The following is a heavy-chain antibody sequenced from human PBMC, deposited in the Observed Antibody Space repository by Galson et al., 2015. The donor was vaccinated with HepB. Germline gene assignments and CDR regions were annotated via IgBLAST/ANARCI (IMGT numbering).Heavy chain of an antibody. V-gene: IGHV1-69*13. J-gene: IGHJ3*01. CDR2: IIPAFNKP. D-gene: IGHD3-22*01. CDR3: ARAPSSGLYAFDV. Sequence: SVKVSCKASGGTFKNVAYSWVRQAPGEGLEWMGGIIPAFNKPVYAPKFQDRVTISADESTDSVYMDLSGLRSDDTAVYYCARAPSSGLYAFDVWGQGTMVAVSS. CDR1: GGTFKNVA.